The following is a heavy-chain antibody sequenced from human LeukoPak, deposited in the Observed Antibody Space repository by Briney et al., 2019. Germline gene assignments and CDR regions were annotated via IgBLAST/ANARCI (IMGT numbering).Heavy chain of an antibody. CDR2: IYTSGST. D-gene: IGHD6-6*01. CDR1: GGSISSYY. CDR3: ARQATIAARSRGDYYYYYYMDV. J-gene: IGHJ6*03. Sequence: SETLSLTCTVSGGSISSYYWSWIRQPPGKGLEWIGYIYTSGSTNYNPSHKSRVTISVDTSKNQFSLKLSSVTAADTAVYYCARQATIAARSRGDYYYYYYMDVWGKGTTVTVSS. V-gene: IGHV4-4*09.